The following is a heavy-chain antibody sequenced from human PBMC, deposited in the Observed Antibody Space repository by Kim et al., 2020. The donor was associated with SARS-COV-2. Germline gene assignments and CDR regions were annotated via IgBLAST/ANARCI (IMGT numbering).Heavy chain of an antibody. CDR1: GGSISSGGYY. CDR3: ARVSRGGLIDY. V-gene: IGHV4-31*03. J-gene: IGHJ4*02. D-gene: IGHD3-10*01. CDR2: IYYSGST. Sequence: SETLSLTCTVSGGSISSGGYYWSWIRQHPGKGLEWIGYIYYSGSTYYNPSLKSRVTISVDTSKNQFSLKLSSVTAADTAVYYCARVSRGGLIDYWGQGTLVTVSS.